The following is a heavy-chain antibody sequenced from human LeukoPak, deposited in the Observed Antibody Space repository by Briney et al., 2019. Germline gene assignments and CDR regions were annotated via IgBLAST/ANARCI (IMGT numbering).Heavy chain of an antibody. Sequence: GGSLRLSCAASGLTFSSYAMHWVRQAPGKGLEWVAVISYDGSNKYYADSVKGRFTISRDNSKNTLYLQMNSLRAEDTAVYYCARARGPYSGSYSCWFDPWGQGTLVTVSS. D-gene: IGHD1-26*01. V-gene: IGHV3-30*01. CDR1: GLTFSSYA. CDR3: ARARGPYSGSYSCWFDP. CDR2: ISYDGSNK. J-gene: IGHJ5*02.